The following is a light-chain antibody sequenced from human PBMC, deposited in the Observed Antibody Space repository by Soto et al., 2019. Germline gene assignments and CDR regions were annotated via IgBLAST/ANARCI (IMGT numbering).Light chain of an antibody. CDR2: KAS. J-gene: IGKJ1*01. Sequence: DIQMTQSPSTLSASVVERVTITFRASQSISVWLAWYQQKAGKAPNLLIYKASRLESGVPSRFSGSGSETEFTLTISGLQPGDSATYYCQQYNSYSPTFGQGTKVDI. CDR1: QSISVW. CDR3: QQYNSYSPT. V-gene: IGKV1-5*03.